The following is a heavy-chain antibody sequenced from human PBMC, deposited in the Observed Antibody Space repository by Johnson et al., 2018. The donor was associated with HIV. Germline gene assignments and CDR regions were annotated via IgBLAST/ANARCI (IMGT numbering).Heavy chain of an antibody. CDR1: GFTFSNYW. CDR3: ARSVGYCGGDCSDAFDV. D-gene: IGHD2-21*02. Sequence: VQLVESGGGLVQPGGSLRLSCASSGFTFSNYWMSWIRQAPGKGLEWVANINQDGSEKYYVDSVKGRFTISRDNAKNLVYLTMYSLRAEETAIYYCARSVGYCGGDCSDAFDVWGHGTMVTVSS. V-gene: IGHV3-7*01. J-gene: IGHJ3*01. CDR2: INQDGSEK.